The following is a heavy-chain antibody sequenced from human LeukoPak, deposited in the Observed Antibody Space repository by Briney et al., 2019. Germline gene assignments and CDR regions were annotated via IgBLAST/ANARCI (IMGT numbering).Heavy chain of an antibody. CDR3: ARVPPVAGTGYYFDY. CDR2: INPSGGST. Sequence: GASVNASCKASGYTFTSYYMHWVRQAPGQGLEWMGIINPSGGSTSYAQKFQGRVTMTRDTSTSTVYMELSSLRSEDTAVYYCARVPPVAGTGYYFDYWGQGTLVTVSS. CDR1: GYTFTSYY. J-gene: IGHJ4*02. D-gene: IGHD6-19*01. V-gene: IGHV1-46*01.